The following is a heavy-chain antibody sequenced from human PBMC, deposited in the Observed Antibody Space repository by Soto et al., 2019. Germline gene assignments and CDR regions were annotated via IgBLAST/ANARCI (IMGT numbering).Heavy chain of an antibody. V-gene: IGHV1-18*04. CDR3: AMTYCSSTSCYSYYYYGMDV. Sequence: ASVKVSCKASGYTFTSYGISWVRQAPGQGLEWKGWISAYNGNTNYAQKLQGRVTMTTDTSTSTAYMELRSLRSDDTAVYYCAMTYCSSTSCYSYYYYGMDVWGQGTTVTVSS. D-gene: IGHD2-2*01. J-gene: IGHJ6*02. CDR2: ISAYNGNT. CDR1: GYTFTSYG.